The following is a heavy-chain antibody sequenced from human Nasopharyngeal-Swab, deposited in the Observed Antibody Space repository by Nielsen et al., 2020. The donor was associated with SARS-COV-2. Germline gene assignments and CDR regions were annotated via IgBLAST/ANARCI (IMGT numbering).Heavy chain of an antibody. CDR3: ARGLSLVGATNDAFDI. CDR2: ISSSSSYM. V-gene: IGHV3-21*01. J-gene: IGHJ3*02. D-gene: IGHD1-26*01. Sequence: VRQAPGKGLEWVSSISSSSSYMYYADSVKGRFTISRDNAKNLLYLQMNNLRAEDTAVYYCARGLSLVGATNDAFDIWGQGTMVTVSS.